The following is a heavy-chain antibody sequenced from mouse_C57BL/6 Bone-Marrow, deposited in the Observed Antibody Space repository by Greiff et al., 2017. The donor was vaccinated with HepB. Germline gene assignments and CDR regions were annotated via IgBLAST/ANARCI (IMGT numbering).Heavy chain of an antibody. J-gene: IGHJ3*01. Sequence: QVQLQQPGAELVRPGTSVKLSCKASGYTFTSYWMHWVKQRPGQGLEWIGVIDPSDSYTNYNQKFKGKATLTVDTSSSTAYMQLSSLTSEDSAVYYCAREVSLYFAWFAYWGQGTLVTVSA. V-gene: IGHV1-59*01. CDR1: GYTFTSYW. CDR3: AREVSLYFAWFAY. D-gene: IGHD6-2*01. CDR2: IDPSDSYT.